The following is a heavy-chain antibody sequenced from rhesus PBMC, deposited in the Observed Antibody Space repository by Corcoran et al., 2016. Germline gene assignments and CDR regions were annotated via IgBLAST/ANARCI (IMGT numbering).Heavy chain of an antibody. Sequence: QVQLQESGPGLVKPSETLSLTCAVSGGSISSHYWSWIRQPPGKGLEWIGYIYGSSGSTYYNPSLKSRVTISTDTSKNQLSLKLSSVTTADTAVYYCARPYSGSWTLFDYWGQGVLVTVSS. D-gene: IGHD6-25*01. CDR3: ARPYSGSWTLFDY. CDR1: GGSISSHY. CDR2: IYGSSGST. J-gene: IGHJ4*01. V-gene: IGHV4-165*01.